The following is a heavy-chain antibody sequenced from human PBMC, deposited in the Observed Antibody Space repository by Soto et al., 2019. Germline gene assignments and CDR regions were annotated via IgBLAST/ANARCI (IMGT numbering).Heavy chain of an antibody. CDR1: GVPYAAST. Sequence: EGARRHPCAFPGVPYAASTMIRVRQPAGTGLEWIAYISYDSDTIQYADSVKGRFTISRDNAKTSLYLQMNSLRDEYTAVYYCARLYYDYVWGQGTSVNVSS. CDR2: ISYDSDTI. V-gene: IGHV3-48*02. J-gene: IGHJ6*02. D-gene: IGHD3-3*01. CDR3: ARLYYDYV.